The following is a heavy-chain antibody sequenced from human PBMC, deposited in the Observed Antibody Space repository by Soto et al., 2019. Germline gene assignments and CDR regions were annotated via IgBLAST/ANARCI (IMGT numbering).Heavy chain of an antibody. Sequence: SVLMSVSCIVVCGSSSSSSYYCVWNRQPPGKGLEWIGILYYSGSTYYNPSLKSRVTISVDTSKNQFSLKLSSVCASDPAVYYGATSNCCDPWGQGTLVTVSS. CDR2: LYYSGST. CDR1: CGSSSSSSYY. V-gene: IGHV4-39*01. J-gene: IGHJ5*02. CDR3: ATSNCCDP.